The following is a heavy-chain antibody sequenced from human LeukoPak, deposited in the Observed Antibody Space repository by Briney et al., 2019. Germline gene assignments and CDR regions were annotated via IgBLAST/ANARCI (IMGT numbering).Heavy chain of an antibody. CDR3: ARERREFFDY. CDR2: INPNSGGT. CDR1: GYTFTDYY. Sequence: ASVKVSCEASGYTFTDYYVHWVRQAPGQGLEWMGWINPNSGGTKYAQNFQGRVTMTRDTSISTAYMELSRVRSDDTAVYYCARERREFFDYWGQGTLVTVSS. V-gene: IGHV1-2*02. D-gene: IGHD3-10*01. J-gene: IGHJ4*02.